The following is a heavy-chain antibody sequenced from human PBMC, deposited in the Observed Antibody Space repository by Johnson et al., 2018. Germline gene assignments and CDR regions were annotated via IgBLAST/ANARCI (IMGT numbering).Heavy chain of an antibody. CDR1: AFTFSNYG. V-gene: IGHV3-30*18. Sequence: QVQLVESGGGVVQPGRSLRLSCTASAFTFSNYGMQWVRQAPGKGLEWVAVVSSDGTNEFYADAVKGRFTISRDNSNNTMYLQMNTLRAEDTAVYYCAKDLGNFYYYYMDVWGKGTTVTVSS. CDR3: AKDLGNFYYYYMDV. CDR2: VSSDGTNE. J-gene: IGHJ6*03.